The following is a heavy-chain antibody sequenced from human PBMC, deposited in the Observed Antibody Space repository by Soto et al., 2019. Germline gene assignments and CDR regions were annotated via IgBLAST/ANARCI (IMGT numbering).Heavy chain of an antibody. CDR3: ARGGLYTYYYDSSGYGNAFDI. CDR2: VNHSGEA. V-gene: IGHV4-34*01. Sequence: SETLSLTCGVYGGSFRNYYWIWVRQPPGKGMEWIGEVNHSGEATYNPSLQSRLTISLDTSNNQFSLKLSSVTAADTAVYYCARGGLYTYYYDSSGYGNAFDIWGQGTMVTVS. D-gene: IGHD3-22*01. CDR1: GGSFRNYY. J-gene: IGHJ3*02.